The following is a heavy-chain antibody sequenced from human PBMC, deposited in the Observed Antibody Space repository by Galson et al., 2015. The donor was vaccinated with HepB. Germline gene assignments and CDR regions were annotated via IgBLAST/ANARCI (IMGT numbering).Heavy chain of an antibody. D-gene: IGHD2-15*01. CDR3: AKMIGVGAARTIGVEALKTGDF. V-gene: IGHV1-8*01. Sequence: SVKVSCKASGYTFSRYDFNWVRQAPGQGLEWMGWMNPNSGNTVYAQKFQGRVTMTRNTSISTAYMELSSLRSEDTAVYYCAKMIGVGAARTIGVEALKTGDFWGQGTLVSVSS. CDR1: GYTFSRYD. CDR2: MNPNSGNT. J-gene: IGHJ4*02.